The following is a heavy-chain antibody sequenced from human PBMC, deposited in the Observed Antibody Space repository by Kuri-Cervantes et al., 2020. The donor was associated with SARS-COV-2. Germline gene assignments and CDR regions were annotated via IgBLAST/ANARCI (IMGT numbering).Heavy chain of an antibody. CDR1: GFPFNTYT. CDR3: ATDTAMVDY. CDR2: ISSSGNYV. V-gene: IGHV3-21*01. Sequence: GESLKISCAASGFPFNTYTMNWVRQAPGKGLEWVSSISSSGNYVYYADSVTGRFTISRGNARNSLSLQMNSLRAEDTAMYYCATDTAMVDYWGQGTLVTVSS. J-gene: IGHJ4*02. D-gene: IGHD5-18*01.